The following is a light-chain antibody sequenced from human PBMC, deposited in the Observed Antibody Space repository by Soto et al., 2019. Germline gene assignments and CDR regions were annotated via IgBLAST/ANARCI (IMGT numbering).Light chain of an antibody. CDR3: QHYGSSWT. V-gene: IGKV3-20*01. J-gene: IGKJ1*01. CDR1: QSVSSSY. CDR2: GAS. Sequence: EIVLTQSPGTLSLSPGERATLSCRASQSVSSSYLAWYQQKPGRAPGLLLYGASNRASGIPDRFAGSGSGTDFTLTISRLEPEDFAVYYCQHYGSSWTFGQGTKVDIK.